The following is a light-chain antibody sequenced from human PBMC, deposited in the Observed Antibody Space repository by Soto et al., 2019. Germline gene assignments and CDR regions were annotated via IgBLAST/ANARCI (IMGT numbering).Light chain of an antibody. Sequence: IRMTQSPSSLSASTGDRVTITCRASQGISSYLAWYQQKPGKAPKLLIYKASSLESGVPSRFSGSGSGTEFTLTISSLQPDDFATYYCQQYNSYSRTFGQGTKVDIK. V-gene: IGKV1-5*03. CDR2: KAS. J-gene: IGKJ1*01. CDR1: QGISSY. CDR3: QQYNSYSRT.